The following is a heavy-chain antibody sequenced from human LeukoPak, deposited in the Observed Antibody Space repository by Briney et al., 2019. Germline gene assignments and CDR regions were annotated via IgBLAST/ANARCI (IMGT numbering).Heavy chain of an antibody. J-gene: IGHJ6*03. D-gene: IGHD5-18*01. CDR1: GGSISSSSYY. CDR3: ARTEESGYNYGYFGYYYYMDV. V-gene: IGHV4-39*07. Sequence: SETLSLTCTVSGGSISSSSYYWGWIRQPPGKGLEWIGEINHSGSTNYNPSLKSRVTISVDTSKNQVSLKLTSVTAADTAVYYCARTEESGYNYGYFGYYYYMDVWGKGTTVTVSS. CDR2: INHSGST.